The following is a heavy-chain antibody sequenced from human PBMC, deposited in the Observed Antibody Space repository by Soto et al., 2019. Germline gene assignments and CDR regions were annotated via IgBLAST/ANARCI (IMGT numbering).Heavy chain of an antibody. CDR3: SRGILV. CDR1: GGSINSGGYC. Sequence: QVQLQESGPGLVKPSQTLSLTCTVSGGSINSGGYCWSWIRQHPGKGLDWIGCISYGGSTSYNPSLKSRVTISVAPSKNKSSLKLTSVTAADTAVYSCSRGILVWGQGALITVSS. D-gene: IGHD5-18*01. J-gene: IGHJ4*02. V-gene: IGHV4-31*03. CDR2: ISYGGST.